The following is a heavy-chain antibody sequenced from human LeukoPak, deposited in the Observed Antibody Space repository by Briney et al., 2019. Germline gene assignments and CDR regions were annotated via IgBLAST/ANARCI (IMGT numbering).Heavy chain of an antibody. D-gene: IGHD3-9*01. CDR2: ISSSSSYI. J-gene: IGHJ4*02. V-gene: IGHV3-21*01. Sequence: PGGSLRLSCAASGLTFSSYSMNWVRRAPGKGLEWVSSISSSSSYIYYADSVKGRFTISRDNAKNSLYLQMNSLRAEDTAVYYCARAAYYDILTGPFDYWGQGTLVTVSS. CDR3: ARAAYYDILTGPFDY. CDR1: GLTFSSYS.